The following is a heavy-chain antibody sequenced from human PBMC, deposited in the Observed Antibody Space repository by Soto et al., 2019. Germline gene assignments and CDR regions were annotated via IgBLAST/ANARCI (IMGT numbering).Heavy chain of an antibody. CDR2: INAGNGNT. J-gene: IGHJ4*02. Sequence: ASVKVSCKASGYTFSNYGIHWVRQAPGQRLERMGLINAGNGNTKYSQNFQGRVTLTRDTSASTAYMELSSLSSEDTALYYCASCPQNCITTSPCCLFFDYWGQGTLVTV. CDR1: GYTFSNYG. D-gene: IGHD2-2*01. V-gene: IGHV1-3*01. CDR3: ASCPQNCITTSPCCLFFDY.